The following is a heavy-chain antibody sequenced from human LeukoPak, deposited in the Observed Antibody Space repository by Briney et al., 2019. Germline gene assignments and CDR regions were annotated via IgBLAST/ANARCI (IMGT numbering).Heavy chain of an antibody. CDR1: GGSISSYF. J-gene: IGHJ4*02. D-gene: IGHD2-2*02. CDR2: IDYSGST. V-gene: IGHV4-59*12. CDR3: AGTYMSYFDL. Sequence: SQTLSLTCTASGGSISSYFWSWIRQPPGKGLEWIGYIDYSGSTNYNPSLKGRVTISVDTSKNQFSLKLGSVTAADTAVYYCAGTYMSYFDLWGQGTLVTVSS.